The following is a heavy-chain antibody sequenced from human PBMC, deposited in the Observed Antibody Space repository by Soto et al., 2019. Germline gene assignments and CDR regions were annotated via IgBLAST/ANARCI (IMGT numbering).Heavy chain of an antibody. D-gene: IGHD2-8*01. J-gene: IGHJ6*02. CDR1: GYTFTSYY. Sequence: GASVKVSCKASGYTFTSYYMHWVRQAPGQGLEWMGIINPSGGSTSYAQKFQGRVTMTIDTSTTTAYMELRSLTSDDRAVHYCAKNGQPPYYYYGMDVWGQGTTVTV. V-gene: IGHV1-46*01. CDR2: INPSGGST. CDR3: AKNGQPPYYYYGMDV.